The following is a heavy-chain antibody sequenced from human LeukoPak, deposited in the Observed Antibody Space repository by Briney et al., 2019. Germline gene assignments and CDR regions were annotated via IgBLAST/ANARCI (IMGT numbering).Heavy chain of an antibody. CDR2: VHTTGSL. Sequence: PSETLSLTCTVSGGSISSYYWSWIRQPAGKGLEWIGRVHTTGSLDYNPSLKSRVTISIDTSSNHFSLMMDSVTTTDTAVYYCARGTKSPRTTVLTSFWYFDLWGRGTLVTVSS. V-gene: IGHV4-4*07. CDR1: GGSISSYY. CDR3: ARGTKSPRTTVLTSFWYFDL. D-gene: IGHD4-17*01. J-gene: IGHJ2*01.